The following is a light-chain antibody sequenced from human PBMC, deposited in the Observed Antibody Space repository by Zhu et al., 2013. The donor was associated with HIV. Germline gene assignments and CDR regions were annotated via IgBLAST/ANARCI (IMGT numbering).Light chain of an antibody. CDR1: QSLHDTF. CDR3: QQYGRSPYT. J-gene: IGKJ2*01. Sequence: EVVLTQSPSTLSLSPGERATLSCRASQSLHDTFLAWYQQKPGQAPRLLIFGASTRASGVPDRISASGSGTDFTLTISRLEPEDFAVYFCQQYGRSPYTFGQGTKLEVK. CDR2: GAS. V-gene: IGKV3-20*01.